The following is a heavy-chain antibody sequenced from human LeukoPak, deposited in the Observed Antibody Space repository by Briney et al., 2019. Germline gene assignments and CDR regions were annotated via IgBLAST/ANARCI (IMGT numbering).Heavy chain of an antibody. V-gene: IGHV4-59*08. J-gene: IGHJ4*02. CDR3: ARVFDSSGYPGY. CDR2: IYYSGST. Sequence: SSETLSLTCTVSGGSISSYYWCWIRQPPGKGLEWIGYIYYSGSTNYNPSLKSRVTISVDTSKNQFSLKLSSVTAADTAVYYCARVFDSSGYPGYWGQGTLVTVS. CDR1: GGSISSYY. D-gene: IGHD3-22*01.